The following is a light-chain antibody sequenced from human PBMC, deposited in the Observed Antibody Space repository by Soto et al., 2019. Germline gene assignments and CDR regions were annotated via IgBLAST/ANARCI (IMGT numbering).Light chain of an antibody. CDR3: QQYNSYPLT. V-gene: IGKV1-5*03. CDR1: QSISSW. J-gene: IGKJ4*01. CDR2: KAS. Sequence: DIQMTQSPSTLSASVGDRVTITCRASQSISSWLAWYQQQPGKAPKLLIYKASSLESGVPSRFSGSGSGTEFTLTISSLQPDDFATYYCQQYNSYPLTFGGGTTVEIK.